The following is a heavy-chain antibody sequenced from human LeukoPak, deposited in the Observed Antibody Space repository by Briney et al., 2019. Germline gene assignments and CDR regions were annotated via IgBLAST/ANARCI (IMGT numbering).Heavy chain of an antibody. D-gene: IGHD3-3*01. CDR2: INPSGGGT. CDR3: AGSSPIASGCFTTYY. V-gene: IGHV1-46*01. J-gene: IGHJ4*02. CDR1: GYTFTSYY. Sequence: ASVKVSCKASGYTFTSYYMHWVRQAPGQGLEWMGIINPSGGGTSYAQKFQGRVTMTRDTSTSTVYMELSSLRSEDTAVYYCAGSSPIASGCFTTYYRGQGTLVTVSS.